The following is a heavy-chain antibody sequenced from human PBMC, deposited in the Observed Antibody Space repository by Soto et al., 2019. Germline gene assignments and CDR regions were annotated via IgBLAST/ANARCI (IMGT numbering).Heavy chain of an antibody. CDR2: IYHSGST. CDR1: GGSISSGGYS. CDR3: ARQGYSYDQDY. D-gene: IGHD5-18*01. Sequence: SETRSLTCAVSGGSISSGGYSWSWIRQPPGKGLEWIGYIYHSGSTYYNPSLKSRVTISVDRSKNQFSLKLSSVTAADTAVYYCARQGYSYDQDYWGQGTLVTVSS. J-gene: IGHJ4*02. V-gene: IGHV4-30-2*01.